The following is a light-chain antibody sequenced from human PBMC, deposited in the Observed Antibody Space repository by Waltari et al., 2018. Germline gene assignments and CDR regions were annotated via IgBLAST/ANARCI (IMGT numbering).Light chain of an antibody. J-gene: IGKJ1*01. CDR2: AAS. CDR3: LQYYTTPRT. CDR1: QSVRHN. V-gene: IGKV3D-15*01. Sequence: EIVITQSPASLSVSPGERATLSCRASQSVRHNLAWYQQKPGQAPRLLIYAASTRATGVPDRFSGSGSGTDFTLTISSLQAEDVAVYYCLQYYTTPRTFGQGTKVEI.